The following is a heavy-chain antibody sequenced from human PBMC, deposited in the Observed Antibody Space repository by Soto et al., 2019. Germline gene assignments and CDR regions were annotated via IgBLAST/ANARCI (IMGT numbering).Heavy chain of an antibody. CDR3: AIAYLVATIGGSFYY. D-gene: IGHD5-12*01. CDR1: GYTLTELS. V-gene: IGHV1-24*01. J-gene: IGHJ4*02. Sequence: ASVKVSCKVSGYTLTELSMHWVRQAPGKGLEWMGGFDPEDGETIYAQKFQGRVAMTEDTSTDTAYMELSSLRSEDTAVYYCAIAYLVATIGGSFYYCGQGTLVTVSS. CDR2: FDPEDGET.